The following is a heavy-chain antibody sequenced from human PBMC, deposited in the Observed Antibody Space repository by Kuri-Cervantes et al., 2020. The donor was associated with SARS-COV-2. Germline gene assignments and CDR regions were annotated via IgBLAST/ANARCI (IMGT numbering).Heavy chain of an antibody. CDR2: IYYSGST. CDR1: GGSFSSYY. Sequence: GSLRLSCAVYGGSFSSYYWSWIRQPPGKGLEWIGYIYYSGSTNYNPSLKSRVTISVDTSKNQFSLKLSSVTAADTAVYYCAGSSSWYAVDYWGQGTLVTVSS. V-gene: IGHV4-59*01. CDR3: AGSSSWYAVDY. J-gene: IGHJ4*02. D-gene: IGHD6-13*01.